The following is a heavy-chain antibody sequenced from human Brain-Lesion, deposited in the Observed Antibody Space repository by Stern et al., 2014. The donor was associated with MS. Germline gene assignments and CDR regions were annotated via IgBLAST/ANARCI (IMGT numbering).Heavy chain of an antibody. CDR3: GRPPATPSGYDRFDY. J-gene: IGHJ4*02. D-gene: IGHD5-12*01. CDR1: GYLFDDYW. Sequence: QLVQSGAEVKKPGESLKISCEASGYLFDDYWIGWVRQMSGRGLELVAIIFPRDSNTRYSPSVQGQVTISADKSLSTAYLQWSSLKASDPVLYYGGRPPATPSGYDRFDYWGQGALVTVSS. V-gene: IGHV5-51*03. CDR2: IFPRDSNT.